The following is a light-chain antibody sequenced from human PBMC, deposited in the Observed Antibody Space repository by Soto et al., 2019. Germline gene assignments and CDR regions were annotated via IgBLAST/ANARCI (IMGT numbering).Light chain of an antibody. CDR3: QQGFSRPRT. CDR1: QSIRSD. CDR2: TTS. J-gene: IGKJ1*01. V-gene: IGKV1-39*01. Sequence: DIQMTQSPSSLSASLGDVVTITCRASQSIRSDLNWYQQRPGKAPKLLIYTTSNLESGVPSRFSGSGSGTDFTLTISNLQPEDFATYFCQQGFSRPRTFGLGAKVDIK.